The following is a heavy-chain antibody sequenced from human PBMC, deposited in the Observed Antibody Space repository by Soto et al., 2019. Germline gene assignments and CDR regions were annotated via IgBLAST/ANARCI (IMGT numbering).Heavy chain of an antibody. V-gene: IGHV1-69*02. Sequence: QVQLVQSGAEVKKPGSSVKVSCKASGGTFSSYTISWVRQAPGQGLEWLGRIIPILGIANHAQKFQGRVTITADKSTSTAYMELSSLRSEDTAVYYCAITTGSSERNSTPPKFGYWGQGTLVTVSS. CDR3: AITTGSSERNSTPPKFGY. J-gene: IGHJ4*02. CDR2: IIPILGIA. D-gene: IGHD4-17*01. CDR1: GGTFSSYT.